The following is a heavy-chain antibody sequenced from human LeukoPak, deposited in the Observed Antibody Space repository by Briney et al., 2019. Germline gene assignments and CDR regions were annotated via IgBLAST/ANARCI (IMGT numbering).Heavy chain of an antibody. V-gene: IGHV3-30*18. J-gene: IGHJ4*02. CDR2: ISYDGSNK. Sequence: SLRLSCAASGFTFSSHGMHWVRQAPGKGLEWVAVISYDGSNKYYADSVKGRFTISRDNSKNTLYLQMNSLRAEDTAVYYCAKDPDIVVVPAKPTGFDYWGQGTLVTVSS. CDR1: GFTFSSHG. CDR3: AKDPDIVVVPAKPTGFDY. D-gene: IGHD2-2*01.